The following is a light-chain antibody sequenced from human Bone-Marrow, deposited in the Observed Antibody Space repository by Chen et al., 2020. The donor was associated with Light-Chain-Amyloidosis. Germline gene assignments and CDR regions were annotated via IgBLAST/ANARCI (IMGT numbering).Light chain of an antibody. J-gene: IGLJ3*02. CDR3: GLYLGSGVWV. CDR1: SGSVSTDYY. V-gene: IGLV8-61*01. CDR2: NTD. Sequence: QTVVTQEPSFSVSPGGTVTLTCGLSSGSVSTDYYPSWYQQTPGQAPRTLIYNTDTRSSGVPDRLSGYILWNKAALTISGAQADDESDYYCGLYLGSGVWVFGGGTKLTVL.